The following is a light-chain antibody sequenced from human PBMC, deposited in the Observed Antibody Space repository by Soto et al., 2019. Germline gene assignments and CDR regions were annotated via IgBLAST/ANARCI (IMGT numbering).Light chain of an antibody. Sequence: QSALTQPPSASGSPGQSVTISCTGTRSDVGVYNYVSWYQQHPGKAPKLMIYDVTNRPSGVSDRFSGSKSGNTASLTISGLQAEDEADYFCSSHSNITPYVFGTGTKVTVL. V-gene: IGLV2-14*01. CDR2: DVT. CDR1: RSDVGVYNY. J-gene: IGLJ1*01. CDR3: SSHSNITPYV.